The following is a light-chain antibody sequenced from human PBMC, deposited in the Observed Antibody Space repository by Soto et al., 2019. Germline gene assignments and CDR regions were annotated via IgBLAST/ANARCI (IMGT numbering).Light chain of an antibody. V-gene: IGLV2-11*01. CDR1: SSDVGGYNY. CDR3: CSYADGSIYF. J-gene: IGLJ1*01. Sequence: QSALTQPRSVSGSPGQSVTISCTGTSSDVGGYNYVSWYQQHPGKAPKLMIYDVSKRPSGVPDRFSGSKSGNTASLTISGLQAEDEGDYYCCSYADGSIYFFGTGTKLTVL. CDR2: DVS.